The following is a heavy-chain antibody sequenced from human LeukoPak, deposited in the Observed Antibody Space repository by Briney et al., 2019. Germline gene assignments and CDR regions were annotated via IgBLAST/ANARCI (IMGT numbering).Heavy chain of an antibody. D-gene: IGHD5-18*01. Sequence: SETLSLTCTVSGGSISSYYWSWIRQPPGKGLEWIGYIYYSGSTNYNPSLKSRISISVDTSKNQFSLKLSSVTAADTAVYYCARTTEGGYTYNYFYYYYMDVWGKGTTVTIPS. CDR1: GGSISSYY. J-gene: IGHJ6*03. CDR3: ARTTEGGYTYNYFYYYYMDV. CDR2: IYYSGST. V-gene: IGHV4-59*01.